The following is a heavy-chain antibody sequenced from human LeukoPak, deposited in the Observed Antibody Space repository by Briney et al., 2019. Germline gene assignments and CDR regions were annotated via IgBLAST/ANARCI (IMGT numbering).Heavy chain of an antibody. CDR2: ISGSGSDI. CDR3: ARNAVEYELLSWFDS. CDR1: GFSFSSYS. J-gene: IGHJ5*01. V-gene: IGHV3-21*01. Sequence: GGSLRLSCAASGFSFSSYSMKWVRQAPGKGLEWVSSISGSGSDIYYADSAKGRFTISRDNAKNSLYLQMNSLRAEDTAVYYCARNAVEYELLSWFDSWGQGILVTVSS. D-gene: IGHD6-6*01.